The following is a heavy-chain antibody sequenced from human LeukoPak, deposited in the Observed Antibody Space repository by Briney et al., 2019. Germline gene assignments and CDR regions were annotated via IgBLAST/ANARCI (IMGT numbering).Heavy chain of an antibody. CDR1: GGSISSSNW. CDR3: AAYRAIWNGYAVDY. D-gene: IGHD3-3*01. V-gene: IGHV4-4*02. Sequence: SGTLSLTCAVSGGSISSSNWWSWVRQPPGKGLEWIGEIYHSGSTNYNPSLKSRVTISVDKSKNQFSLKLSSVTAADTAVYYCAAYRAIWNGYAVDYWGQGTLVTVSS. CDR2: IYHSGST. J-gene: IGHJ4*02.